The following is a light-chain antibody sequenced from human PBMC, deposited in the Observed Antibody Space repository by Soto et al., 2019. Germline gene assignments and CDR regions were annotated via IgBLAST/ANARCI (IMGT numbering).Light chain of an antibody. CDR2: AAS. V-gene: IGKV1-9*01. CDR1: QGISSY. J-gene: IGKJ4*01. Sequence: IQLTQSPSFLSASVGDRVTITCRASQGISSYLAWYQQKPGKAPKLLIYAASTLQSGVPSRFSGSGSGTEFTLTISSLQPEDFATYYCKQLNSYPLTFGGGTKVEIK. CDR3: KQLNSYPLT.